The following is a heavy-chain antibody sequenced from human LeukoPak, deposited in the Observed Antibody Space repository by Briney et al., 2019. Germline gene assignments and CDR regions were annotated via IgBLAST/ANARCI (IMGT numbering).Heavy chain of an antibody. J-gene: IGHJ3*02. CDR1: GFSFSTYS. V-gene: IGHV3-48*04. D-gene: IGHD3-10*01. CDR2: ISSSGSTI. CDR3: ARDLGVRGVRDAFDI. Sequence: AGGSLRLSCVASGFSFSTYSMTWVRQAPGKGREWVSYISSSGSTIYYADSVKGRFTISRDNAKNSLYLQMNSLRAEDTAVYYCARDLGVRGVRDAFDIWGQGTMVTVSS.